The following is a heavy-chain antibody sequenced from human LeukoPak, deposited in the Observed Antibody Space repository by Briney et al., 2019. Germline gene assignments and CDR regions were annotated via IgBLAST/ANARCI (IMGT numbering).Heavy chain of an antibody. Sequence: SETLSLTCTVSGDSISSYYWSWIRQPPGEGLQWIGYIFYSGSTNYNASLRSRVAISVDTSKNQFSLRLTSVTAADTTVYYCAGRSARYFDHWGQGALVTVSS. CDR1: GDSISSYY. J-gene: IGHJ4*02. D-gene: IGHD1-26*01. CDR3: AGRSARYFDH. CDR2: IFYSGST. V-gene: IGHV4-59*01.